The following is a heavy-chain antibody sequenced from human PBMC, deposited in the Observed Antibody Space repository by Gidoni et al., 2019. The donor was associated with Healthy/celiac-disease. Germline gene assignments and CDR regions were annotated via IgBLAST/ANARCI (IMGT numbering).Heavy chain of an antibody. CDR1: YGSYA. J-gene: IGHJ4*02. CDR3: ARDNYDSRGYHFDY. D-gene: IGHD3-22*01. Sequence: YGSYAMHWVRQAPGKGLEWVAVISYDGSNKYYADSVKGRFTISRDNSKNTLYLQMNSLRAEDTAVYYCARDNYDSRGYHFDYWGQGTLVTVSS. CDR2: ISYDGSNK. V-gene: IGHV3-30-3*01.